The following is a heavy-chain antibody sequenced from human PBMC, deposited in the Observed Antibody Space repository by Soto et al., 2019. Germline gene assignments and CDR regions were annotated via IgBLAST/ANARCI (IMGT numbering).Heavy chain of an antibody. CDR2: ISASNGNT. Sequence: QVQLVQSGAEVKKPGASVKVSCKASGYTFTSYGISCVRQAPGQGLEWMGWISASNGNTNYAQKLQGRVTMTTDTSTSTADMELRSLRSDDTAVYYCARDSYYYDSSGYYTSDYWGQGTLVTVSS. V-gene: IGHV1-18*04. CDR3: ARDSYYYDSSGYYTSDY. CDR1: GYTFTSYG. J-gene: IGHJ4*02. D-gene: IGHD3-22*01.